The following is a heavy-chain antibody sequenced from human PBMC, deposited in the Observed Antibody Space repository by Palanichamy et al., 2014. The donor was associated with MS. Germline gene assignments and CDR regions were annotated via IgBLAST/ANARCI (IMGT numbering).Heavy chain of an antibody. CDR2: ISYDGGNK. V-gene: IGHV3-30*18. J-gene: IGHJ4*02. CDR1: GFTFSSYG. Sequence: QVQLVESGGGVVQPGRSLRLSCAASGFTFSSYGMHWVRQAPGKGLEWVAVISYDGGNKYYADSVKGRFTISRDNSKNTLYLQMNSLRAEDTAMYYCAKASEWLRLNWEFDYWGQGTLVTVSS. D-gene: IGHD5-12*01. CDR3: AKASEWLRLNWEFDY.